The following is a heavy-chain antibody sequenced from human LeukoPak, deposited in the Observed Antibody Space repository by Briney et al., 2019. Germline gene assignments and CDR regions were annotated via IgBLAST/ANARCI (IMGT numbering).Heavy chain of an antibody. CDR2: ISHSGST. J-gene: IGHJ5*02. CDR1: GGSFSGYY. D-gene: IGHD2-15*01. Sequence: SETLSLTCAVHGGSFSGYYWSWIRQSPGKGLEWIGEISHSGSTDYNPSLKSRVTISVDTPKTLFSLKLSSVTAADTAVYYCAREPGYCTGGRCYGGWFDPWGQGTLVTVSS. CDR3: AREPGYCTGGRCYGGWFDP. V-gene: IGHV4-34*01.